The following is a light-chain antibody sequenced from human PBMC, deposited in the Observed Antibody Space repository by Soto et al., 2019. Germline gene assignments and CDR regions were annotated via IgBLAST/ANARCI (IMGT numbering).Light chain of an antibody. CDR2: EVT. V-gene: IGLV2-8*01. CDR1: SSDVGGYNF. Sequence: QSALTQPPSASGSPGQSVTISCTGTSSDVGGYNFVSWYQQHPGKAPKLIIYEVTKRPSGVPDRFSGSKSGNTASLTVSGLQAEDEVHYYCSSYAGSNNRYVFGTGTKLTVL. CDR3: SSYAGSNNRYV. J-gene: IGLJ1*01.